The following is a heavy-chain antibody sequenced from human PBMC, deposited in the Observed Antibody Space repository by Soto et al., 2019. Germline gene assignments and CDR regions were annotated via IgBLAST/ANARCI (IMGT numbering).Heavy chain of an antibody. D-gene: IGHD6-19*01. CDR1: GFSVNSKY. CDR3: VRAPEQRPIDF. Sequence: GGSLRLSCAASGFSVNSKYMNLVRQAPGKGLEWVSLIQSGGSTYYAGSVKGRFTISRDNAKNTLYLQMDSLRAEDTAVYYCVRAPEQRPIDFWGHGSLVTVSS. V-gene: IGHV3-66*01. J-gene: IGHJ4*01. CDR2: IQSGGST.